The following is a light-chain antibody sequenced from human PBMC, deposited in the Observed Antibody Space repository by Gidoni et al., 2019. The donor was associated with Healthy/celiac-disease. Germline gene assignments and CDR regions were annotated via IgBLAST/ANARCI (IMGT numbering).Light chain of an antibody. J-gene: IGLJ2*01. Sequence: QSALTQTASLSGSPGQAITISCTGTSSDVGSYNLVSWYQQHPGKAPKLMIYEVSKRPSGVSNRFSGSKSGNTASLTISGPQAEDEADYYCCSYAGSSTYVVFGGGTKLTVL. V-gene: IGLV2-23*02. CDR3: CSYAGSSTYVV. CDR1: SSDVGSYNL. CDR2: EVS.